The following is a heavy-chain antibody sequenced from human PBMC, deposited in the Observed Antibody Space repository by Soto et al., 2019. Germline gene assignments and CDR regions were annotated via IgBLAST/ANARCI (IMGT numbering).Heavy chain of an antibody. CDR3: TRGGSSSWYLDCFDP. Sequence: GGSLRLSCTASGFTFGDYAMSWFRQAPGKGLEWVGFIRSKAYGGTTEYAASVKGRFTISRDDSKSIAYLQMNSLKTEDTAVYYCTRGGSSSWYLDCFDPWGQGTLVTVSS. J-gene: IGHJ5*02. D-gene: IGHD6-13*01. CDR2: IRSKAYGGTT. V-gene: IGHV3-49*03. CDR1: GFTFGDYA.